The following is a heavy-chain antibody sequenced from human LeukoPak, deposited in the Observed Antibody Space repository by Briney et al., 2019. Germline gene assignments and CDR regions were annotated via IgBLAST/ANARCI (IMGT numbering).Heavy chain of an antibody. CDR2: IYYSGST. CDR3: ARSRHYDILTGLFYYYMDV. Sequence: SETLSLTCTVSGGSISSYYWSWIRQPPGKGLEWIGYIYYSGSTNYNPSLKSRVTISVDTSKNQFSLKLSSVTAADTAVYYCARSRHYDILTGLFYYYMDVWGKGTTVTISS. D-gene: IGHD3-9*01. V-gene: IGHV4-59*01. J-gene: IGHJ6*03. CDR1: GGSISSYY.